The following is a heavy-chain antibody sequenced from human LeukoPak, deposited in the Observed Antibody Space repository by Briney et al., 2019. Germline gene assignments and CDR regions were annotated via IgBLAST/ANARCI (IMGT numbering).Heavy chain of an antibody. J-gene: IGHJ4*02. D-gene: IGHD3-22*01. CDR2: IYYSGST. CDR1: GGSISSYY. V-gene: IGHV4-59*01. CDR3: ARSRTTYYYDPFDY. Sequence: PSETLSLTCTGSGGSISSYYWSWIRQPPGKGLEWIGYIYYSGSTNYNPSLKSRVTISVDTSKNQFSLKLSSVTAADTAVYYCARSRTTYYYDPFDYWGQGTLVTVSS.